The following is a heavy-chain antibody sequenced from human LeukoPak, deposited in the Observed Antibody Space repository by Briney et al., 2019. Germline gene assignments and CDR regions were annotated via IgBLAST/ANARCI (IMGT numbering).Heavy chain of an antibody. CDR1: GFTFSSYG. CDR2: IWYDGSNK. Sequence: GGSLRLSCAASGFTFSSYGIHWVRQAPGKGLEWVAVIWYDGSNKYYADSVKGRFTISRDNSKNTLYLQMNSLRAEDTAVYYCARDAAAAVAGMIDYWGQGTLVTVSS. D-gene: IGHD6-19*01. V-gene: IGHV3-33*01. CDR3: ARDAAAAVAGMIDY. J-gene: IGHJ4*02.